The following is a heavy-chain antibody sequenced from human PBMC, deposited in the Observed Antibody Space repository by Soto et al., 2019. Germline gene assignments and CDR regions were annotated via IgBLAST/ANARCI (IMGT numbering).Heavy chain of an antibody. CDR1: CYSFTRTS. Sequence: SEKTTSKAPCYSFTRTSFGWVRPAPGQGLEWIGWINTYNGNTEYAQKVQGRLTMTTDASTSTAYMELTSLRSDDTAVYYCVSIVVVRGRYQWGQ. CDR2: INTYNGNT. V-gene: IGHV1-18*01. CDR3: VSIVVVRGRYQ. D-gene: IGHD3-22*01. J-gene: IGHJ3*01.